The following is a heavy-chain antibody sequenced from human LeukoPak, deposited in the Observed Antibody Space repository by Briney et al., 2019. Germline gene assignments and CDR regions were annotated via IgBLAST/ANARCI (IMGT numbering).Heavy chain of an antibody. Sequence: SETLSLTCTVSGASISSGGYFWTWIRQHPGKGLEYIGYIYYGGSTNYKPSLESRVTISVDTSKNQFSLKLSSVTAAGTAVYYCARSGRDGFTILDYWGQGTLVTVSS. D-gene: IGHD5-24*01. CDR1: GASISSGGYF. V-gene: IGHV4-31*03. CDR2: IYYGGST. CDR3: ARSGRDGFTILDY. J-gene: IGHJ4*02.